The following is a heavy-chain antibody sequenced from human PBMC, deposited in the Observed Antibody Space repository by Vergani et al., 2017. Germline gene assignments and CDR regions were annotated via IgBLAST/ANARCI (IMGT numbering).Heavy chain of an antibody. D-gene: IGHD3-10*01. CDR3: ARDSYYGSGLVGMDV. CDR1: GFTFGDYA. Sequence: EVQLVESGGGLVQPGRSLRLSCTASGFTFGDYAMSWVRQAPGKGLEWVGFIRSKAYGGTTEYAASVKGRFTISRDNSKNTLYLQMNSLRAEDTAVYYCARDSYYGSGLVGMDVWGQGTTVTVSS. J-gene: IGHJ6*02. CDR2: IRSKAYGGTT. V-gene: IGHV3-49*04.